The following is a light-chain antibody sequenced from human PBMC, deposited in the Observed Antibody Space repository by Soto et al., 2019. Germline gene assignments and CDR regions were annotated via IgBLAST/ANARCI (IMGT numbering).Light chain of an antibody. CDR2: VNF. J-gene: IGLJ3*02. CDR3: QSYDTNLSGVV. CDR1: SSNIGAGYD. Sequence: QSVLTQPPSVSGAPGQTVTISCTGSSSNIGAGYDVHWYQQFPGIAPKLLMYVNFNRPSGVPDRFSGARSGTSASLAITGLQAEDEADYYCQSYDTNLSGVVFGGGTKLTVL. V-gene: IGLV1-40*01.